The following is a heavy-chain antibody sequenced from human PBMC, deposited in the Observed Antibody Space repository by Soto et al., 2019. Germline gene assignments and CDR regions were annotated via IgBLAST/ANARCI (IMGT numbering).Heavy chain of an antibody. Sequence: QVQLVQSGAEEKKPGASVKVSCKASGYTFTGYAMHWVRQAPGQRLEWMGWINAGNGNTKYSQKFQGRVTITRDTSASTAYMELSSLGSEDTGVDYCARAVAVPADFDYWGQGTLVTVSS. CDR1: GYTFTGYA. CDR3: ARAVAVPADFDY. V-gene: IGHV1-3*05. D-gene: IGHD6-19*01. J-gene: IGHJ4*02. CDR2: INAGNGNT.